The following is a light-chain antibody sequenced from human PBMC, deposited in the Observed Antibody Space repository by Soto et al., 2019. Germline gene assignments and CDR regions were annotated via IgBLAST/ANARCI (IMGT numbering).Light chain of an antibody. CDR1: QSVASN. J-gene: IGKJ2*01. Sequence: EIVMTQSPASLSVSPGDGATLSCRASQSVASNVAWSQQKPGQGPRLLIHGASTRAVGVPARFSGSGSGTDFTLTINSLQSEDFAVYYCQQYHNWPPQYTFCQGTKLQIK. CDR3: QQYHNWPPQYT. CDR2: GAS. V-gene: IGKV3-15*01.